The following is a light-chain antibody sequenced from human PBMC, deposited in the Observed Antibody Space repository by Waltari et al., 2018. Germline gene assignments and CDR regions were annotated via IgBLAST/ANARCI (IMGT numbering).Light chain of an antibody. Sequence: KFMLTQPHSVSESPGKTVTISCTGSGGSIATNYVQGYQQPPGSAPILLIFEDYQRPSGIPGRFSGSIDTSSNSASLTISGLKTEDEADYFCQSYDRTDWVFGGGTKLTVL. CDR2: EDY. V-gene: IGLV6-57*02. CDR1: GGSIATNY. J-gene: IGLJ3*02. CDR3: QSYDRTDWV.